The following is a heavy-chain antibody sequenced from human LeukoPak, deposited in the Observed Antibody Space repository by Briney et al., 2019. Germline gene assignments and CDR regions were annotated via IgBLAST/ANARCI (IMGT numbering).Heavy chain of an antibody. Sequence: GGSLRLSCAASGFTFSSYAMSWVRQAPGKALEWVSTISGSGDSTYYADSVKGRFTISRDNSKNTLYLQMNSLRADDTAVYYCAKGRSGVVVAALNYWGQGTPVTVSS. CDR3: AKGRSGVVVAALNY. CDR2: ISGSGDST. J-gene: IGHJ4*02. V-gene: IGHV3-23*01. CDR1: GFTFSSYA. D-gene: IGHD2-15*01.